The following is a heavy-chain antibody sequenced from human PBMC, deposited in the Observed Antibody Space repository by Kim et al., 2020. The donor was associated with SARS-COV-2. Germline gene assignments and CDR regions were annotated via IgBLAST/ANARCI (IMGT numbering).Heavy chain of an antibody. J-gene: IGHJ4*02. D-gene: IGHD5-12*01. CDR3: GRHVRRWLQLRPRNFDY. V-gene: IGHV4-39*01. Sequence: SETLSLTCTVSGGSISSSSYYWGWIRQPPGKGLEWIGSIYYSGSTYYNPSLKSRVTISVATSKNQFSLKLSSVTAADTAVYYCGRHVRRWLQLRPRNFDYWGQGTLVTVSS. CDR1: GGSISSSSYY. CDR2: IYYSGST.